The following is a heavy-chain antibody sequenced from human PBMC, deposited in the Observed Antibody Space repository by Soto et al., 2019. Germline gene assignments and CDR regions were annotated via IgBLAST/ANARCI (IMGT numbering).Heavy chain of an antibody. CDR1: GFTVSSNY. CDR3: ARSYGDYFTAYYYYGMDV. CDR2: IYSGGST. V-gene: IGHV3-53*02. D-gene: IGHD4-17*01. Sequence: EVQLVETGGGLIQPGGSLRLSCAASGFTVSSNYMSWVRQAPGKGLEWVSVIYSGGSTYYADSVKGRFTISRDNSKNTLYLQMNSLRAEDTAVYYCARSYGDYFTAYYYYGMDVWGQGTTVTVSS. J-gene: IGHJ6*02.